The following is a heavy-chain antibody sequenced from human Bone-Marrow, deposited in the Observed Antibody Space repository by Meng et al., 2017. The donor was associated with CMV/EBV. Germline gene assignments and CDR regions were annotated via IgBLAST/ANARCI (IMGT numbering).Heavy chain of an antibody. D-gene: IGHD6-6*01. CDR3: ARALRGVKQLDEHKDRTYYFDY. V-gene: IGHV3-21*01. CDR2: ISSSSSYI. Sequence: GESLKISCAASGFTFSSYSMNWVRQAPGKGLEWVSSISSSSSYIYYADSVKGRFTISRDNAKNSLYLQMNILRAEGTAVYYCARALRGVKQLDEHKDRTYYFDYWGQGTLVTVSS. CDR1: GFTFSSYS. J-gene: IGHJ4*02.